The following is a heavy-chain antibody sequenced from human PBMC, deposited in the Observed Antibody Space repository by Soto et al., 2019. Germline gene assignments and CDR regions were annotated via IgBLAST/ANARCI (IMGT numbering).Heavy chain of an antibody. CDR1: GFNFSNHA. CDR3: VKGKYSSSGLLDWFDP. D-gene: IGHD3-22*01. V-gene: IGHV3-23*01. Sequence: PGGSLRLSCTASGFNFSNHAMSWVRQAPGKGLEWVSVISGSGGTTYYADSVKGRFTISRDNSKQTLYLQMTSLRVEDTAVYYCVKGKYSSSGLLDWFDPWGQGTVVTVSS. CDR2: ISGSGGTT. J-gene: IGHJ5*01.